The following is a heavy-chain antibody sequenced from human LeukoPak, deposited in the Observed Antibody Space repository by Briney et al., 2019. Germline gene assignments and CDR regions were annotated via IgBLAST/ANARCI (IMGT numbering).Heavy chain of an antibody. V-gene: IGHV3-23*01. CDR1: GFTFSSYD. CDR2: ISGSGFST. D-gene: IGHD6-13*01. CDR3: AKDRLAAAPSCFDY. Sequence: GGSLRLSCAASGFTFSSYDMSWVRQAPGKGLEWVSGISGSGFSTFYADSVKGRFTISRDNSKNTLYLQIDSLSAEDTAVYYCAKDRLAAAPSCFDYWGQGTLVTVSS. J-gene: IGHJ4*02.